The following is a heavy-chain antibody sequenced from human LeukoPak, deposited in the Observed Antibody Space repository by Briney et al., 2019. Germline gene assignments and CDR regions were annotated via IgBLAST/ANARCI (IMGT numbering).Heavy chain of an antibody. J-gene: IGHJ4*02. V-gene: IGHV1-18*01. D-gene: IGHD3-22*01. Sequence: ASVKVSCKASGYTFTSYGISWVRQAPGQGLEWMGWISAYNGNTNYAQKLQGRVTMTTDTSTSTAYMELRSLRSDDTAVYYCASGKGYYDSSGYYPSDYWGQGTLVTVSS. CDR3: ASGKGYYDSSGYYPSDY. CDR2: ISAYNGNT. CDR1: GYTFTSYG.